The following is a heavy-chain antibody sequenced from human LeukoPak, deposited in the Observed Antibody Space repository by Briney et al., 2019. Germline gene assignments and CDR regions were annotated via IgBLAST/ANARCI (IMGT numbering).Heavy chain of an antibody. V-gene: IGHV3-30*02. CDR1: GFTFSSYG. D-gene: IGHD6-6*01. Sequence: GGSLRLSCAASGFTFSSYGMNWVRQAPGKGLEWVAFLRYDGSNKYYADSVKGRFTISRDNSKNTLYLQMNSLRAEDTAVYYCARDPGIAARPFWFDPWGQGTLVTVSS. CDR2: LRYDGSNK. CDR3: ARDPGIAARPFWFDP. J-gene: IGHJ5*02.